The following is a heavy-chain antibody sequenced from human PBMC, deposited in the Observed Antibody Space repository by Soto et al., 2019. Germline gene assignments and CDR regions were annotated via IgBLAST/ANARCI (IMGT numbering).Heavy chain of an antibody. D-gene: IGHD5-18*01. Sequence: SETLSLTCTLSGGSVSSGNYYWSWIRQPPGKGLEWIGFIYYTGSSSYNPSLKSRVTMSLDKSNNQFSLKVNSVTAADTAVYYCARDHPHSYGVYYFDYWGQGTPVTVSS. CDR1: GGSVSSGNYY. CDR3: ARDHPHSYGVYYFDY. J-gene: IGHJ4*02. CDR2: IYYTGSS. V-gene: IGHV4-61*01.